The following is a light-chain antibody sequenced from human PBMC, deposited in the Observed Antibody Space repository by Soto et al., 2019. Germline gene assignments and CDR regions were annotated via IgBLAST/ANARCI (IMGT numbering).Light chain of an antibody. J-gene: IGLJ2*01. Sequence: QSVLTQPASVSGSPGQSITISCSGTSSDVGRYNYVSWYQQHPGKAPKLMIYEVSNRPSGVSHRFSGSKSGNTASLTISGLQAEDEADYYCSSYTSISTSAVFGGGTQLT. V-gene: IGLV2-14*01. CDR3: SSYTSISTSAV. CDR2: EVS. CDR1: SSDVGRYNY.